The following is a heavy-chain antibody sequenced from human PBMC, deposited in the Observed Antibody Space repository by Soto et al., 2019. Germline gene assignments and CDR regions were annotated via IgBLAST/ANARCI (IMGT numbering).Heavy chain of an antibody. CDR3: ARERFLEWFPSLCYYGMDV. Sequence: QVQLQQWGAGLLKPSETLSLTCAVYGGSFSGYYWSWIRQPPGKGLEWIGEINHSGSTNYNPSLKSRVTISVDTSKNQFSLKLSSVTAADTAVYYCARERFLEWFPSLCYYGMDVWGQGTTVTVSS. D-gene: IGHD3-3*01. J-gene: IGHJ6*02. CDR1: GGSFSGYY. CDR2: INHSGST. V-gene: IGHV4-34*01.